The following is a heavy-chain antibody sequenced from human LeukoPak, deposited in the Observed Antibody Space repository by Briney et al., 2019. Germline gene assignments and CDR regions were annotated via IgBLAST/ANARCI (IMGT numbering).Heavy chain of an antibody. CDR2: IYDSGDT. D-gene: IGHD5-12*01. CDR1: GGSISSSNYY. V-gene: IGHV4-39*01. CDR3: ARHGRPGYGGYENAFAI. Sequence: SETLSLTCTVSGGSISSSNYYWDWIRQPPGQGLEWIGNIYDSGDTYYTPSLKSRVTMFVDTSKNQFSLKLSSVTAADTAVYYCARHGRPGYGGYENAFAIWGQATMVTVSS. J-gene: IGHJ3*02.